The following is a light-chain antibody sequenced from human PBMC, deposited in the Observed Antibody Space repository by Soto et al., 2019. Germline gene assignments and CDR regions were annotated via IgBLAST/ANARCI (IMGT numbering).Light chain of an antibody. CDR3: QQAASLPIT. Sequence: DIQMTQSPSSVSASVGYSVTITCRASQGVSTWLAWYQQKPGKAPNLLIYTASSLQSGVPSRFSGSGSGTDFTLTINGLQPEDFATYYCQQAASLPITFGQGTRLEIK. CDR1: QGVSTW. V-gene: IGKV1-12*01. CDR2: TAS. J-gene: IGKJ5*01.